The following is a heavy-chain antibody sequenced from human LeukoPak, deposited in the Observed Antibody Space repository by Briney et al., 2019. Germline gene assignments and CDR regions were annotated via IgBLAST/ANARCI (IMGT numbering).Heavy chain of an antibody. D-gene: IGHD5-18*01. CDR3: AREGTHVDTEHEDAFDI. Sequence: PSETLSLTCTVSVYSISSGYYWGWIRQPPGKGLEWIGSLFHSGTTYYNPSLKSRVTISVDRSKNQFSLKLSSATAADTAVYYCAREGTHVDTEHEDAFDIWGQGTMVTVSS. CDR2: LFHSGTT. J-gene: IGHJ3*02. CDR1: VYSISSGYY. V-gene: IGHV4-38-2*02.